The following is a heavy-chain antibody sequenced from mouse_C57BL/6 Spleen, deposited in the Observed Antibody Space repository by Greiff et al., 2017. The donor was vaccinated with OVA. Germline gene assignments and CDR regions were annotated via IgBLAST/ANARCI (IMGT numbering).Heavy chain of an antibody. D-gene: IGHD4-1*01. CDR3: ARGLGRTDY. V-gene: IGHV1-69*01. CDR1: GYTFTSYW. Sequence: VQLQQPGAELVMPGASVKLSCKASGYTFTSYWMHWVKQRPGQGLEWIGEIDPSDSYTNYNQKFKGKSTLTVDKSSSTAYMQLSSLTSEDSAVYYCARGLGRTDYWGQGTTLTVSS. CDR2: IDPSDSYT. J-gene: IGHJ2*01.